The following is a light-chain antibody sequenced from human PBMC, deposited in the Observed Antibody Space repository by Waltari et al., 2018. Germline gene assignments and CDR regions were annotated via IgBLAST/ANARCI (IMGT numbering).Light chain of an antibody. V-gene: IGKV3-20*01. J-gene: IGKJ4*01. Sequence: TLSCRASQSVTSSFLVWYQQKPGQAPRLLIYAGSTRATGIPDRFSGSGSATDFTLTISRLEPEDFAVYYCHQYGSFPATFGGGTKVEIK. CDR3: HQYGSFPAT. CDR1: QSVTSSF. CDR2: AGS.